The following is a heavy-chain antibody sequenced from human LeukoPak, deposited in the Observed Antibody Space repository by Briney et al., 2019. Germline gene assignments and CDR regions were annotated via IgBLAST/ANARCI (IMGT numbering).Heavy chain of an antibody. J-gene: IGHJ4*02. CDR1: GFTFSSYT. CDR3: GNWDGSYSNGWYDY. Sequence: GGSLRLSCAASGFTFSSYTMNWVHQAPGKGLERVTCITSSSSHIYTADSVKGRFTISRDNARNTLYLHMNSLRAEDTAVYYCGNWDGSYSNGWYDYWGQGTLVTVSS. V-gene: IGHV3-21*03. D-gene: IGHD6-19*01. CDR2: ITSSSSHI.